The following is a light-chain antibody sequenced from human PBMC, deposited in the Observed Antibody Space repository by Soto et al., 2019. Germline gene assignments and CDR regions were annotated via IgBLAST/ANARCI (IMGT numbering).Light chain of an antibody. CDR3: SSYTSSNTLV. CDR1: SSDIGVYNY. Sequence: QSALTQPASVSGSPGQSITISCTGTSSDIGVYNYVSWYQQHPGKAPKLMIYEVSNRPSGVSHRFSGSKSGNTASLTISGLQAEDEADYYCSSYTSSNTLVFGGGTKLTVL. V-gene: IGLV2-14*01. J-gene: IGLJ2*01. CDR2: EVS.